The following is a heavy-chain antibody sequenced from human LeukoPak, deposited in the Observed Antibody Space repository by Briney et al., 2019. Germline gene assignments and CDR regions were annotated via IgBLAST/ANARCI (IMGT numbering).Heavy chain of an antibody. J-gene: IGHJ4*02. Sequence: GGSLRLSCAASGFTVSSNYMSWVRQAPGKGLEWVSAISGSGGSTYYADSVKGRFTISRDNSKNTLYLQMNSLRAEDTAVYYCAKDLDVTTPYYFDYWGQGTLVTVSS. D-gene: IGHD4-4*01. CDR1: GFTVSSNY. CDR3: AKDLDVTTPYYFDY. CDR2: ISGSGGST. V-gene: IGHV3-23*01.